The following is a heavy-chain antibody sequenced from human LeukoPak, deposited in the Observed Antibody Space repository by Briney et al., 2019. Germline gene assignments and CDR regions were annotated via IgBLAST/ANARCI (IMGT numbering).Heavy chain of an antibody. V-gene: IGHV1-69*13. Sequence: SVKVSCKASGYTFTSYGISWVRQAPGQGLEWMGGIIPIFGTANYAQKFQGRVTITADESTSTAYMELSSLRSEDTAVYYCAANIVVVPAAPDAFDIWGQGTMVTVSS. CDR2: IIPIFGTA. CDR3: AANIVVVPAAPDAFDI. D-gene: IGHD2-2*01. CDR1: GYTFTSYG. J-gene: IGHJ3*02.